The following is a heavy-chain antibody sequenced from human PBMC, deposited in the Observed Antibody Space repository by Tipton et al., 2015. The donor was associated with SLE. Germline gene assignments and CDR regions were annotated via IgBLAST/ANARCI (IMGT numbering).Heavy chain of an antibody. V-gene: IGHV3-49*04. CDR1: GFTFGDYA. D-gene: IGHD2-15*01. CDR3: AGAWQGYCSGGTCYVLDY. Sequence: QLVQSGGGLVQPGRSLRLSCTASGFTFGDYAMSWVRQAPGKGLEWVGFIRSKAYGGTTEYAASVKGRFTISRDDSKNSLYLQMNSLKAEDTAVYYCAGAWQGYCSGGTCYVLDYWGQGTLVTVSS. CDR2: IRSKAYGGTT. J-gene: IGHJ4*02.